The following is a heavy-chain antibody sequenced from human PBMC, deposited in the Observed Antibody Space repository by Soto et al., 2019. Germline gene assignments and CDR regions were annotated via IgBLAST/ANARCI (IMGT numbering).Heavy chain of an antibody. Sequence: QVQLVQSGAEVKKPGSSVKVSCKASGGTFSSYAISWVRQAPGQGLEWMGGIIPIFGTANYAQKFQGRVTITADEATSTAYMELSSLRSEDTAVYYCARARGYSGYETYYYGMDVWGHGTTVTVSS. CDR3: ARARGYSGYETYYYGMDV. CDR1: GGTFSSYA. J-gene: IGHJ6*02. CDR2: IIPIFGTA. D-gene: IGHD5-12*01. V-gene: IGHV1-69*01.